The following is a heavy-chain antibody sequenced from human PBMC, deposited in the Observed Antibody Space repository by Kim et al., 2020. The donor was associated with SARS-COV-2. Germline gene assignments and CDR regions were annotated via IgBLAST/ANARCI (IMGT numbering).Heavy chain of an antibody. V-gene: IGHV4-4*07. Sequence: SETLSLTCTVSGDSLSSDYWSWNWQPAGKGLEWIGRIYTSGRTNYNPSLQRRVTMSVDMSKNQFSLKLSSVTAAATAVYYCASGLGHWGQGTLVTVSS. CDR2: IYTSGRT. CDR3: ASGLGH. D-gene: IGHD3-22*01. CDR1: GDSLSSDY. J-gene: IGHJ4*02.